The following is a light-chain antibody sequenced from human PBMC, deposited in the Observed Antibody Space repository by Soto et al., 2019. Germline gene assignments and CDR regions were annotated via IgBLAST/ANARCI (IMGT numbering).Light chain of an antibody. CDR2: DAS. CDR3: QQYNSYSWT. Sequence: IQLTQSPSSLSASAGDRVTITCRASQGISSYLAWYQQKPGKAPKLLIYDASSLESGVPSRFSGSGSGTEFTLTISSLQPDDFATYYCQQYNSYSWTFGQGTKVDIK. J-gene: IGKJ1*01. V-gene: IGKV1-5*01. CDR1: QGISSY.